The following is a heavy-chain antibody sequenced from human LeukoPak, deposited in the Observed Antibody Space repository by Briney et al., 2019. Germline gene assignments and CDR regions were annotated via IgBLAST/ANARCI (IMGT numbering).Heavy chain of an antibody. D-gene: IGHD3/OR15-3a*01. V-gene: IGHV4-61*02. Sequence: SETLSLTCTVSGGSISSGSYYWSWIRQPAGKGLEWIGRIYTSGSTNYNPSLKSRVTISVDTSKNQFSLKLSSVTAADTAVYCCASSPRFLDPYYYYYMDVWGKGTTVTVSS. CDR1: GGSISSGSYY. CDR3: ASSPRFLDPYYYYYMDV. J-gene: IGHJ6*03. CDR2: IYTSGST.